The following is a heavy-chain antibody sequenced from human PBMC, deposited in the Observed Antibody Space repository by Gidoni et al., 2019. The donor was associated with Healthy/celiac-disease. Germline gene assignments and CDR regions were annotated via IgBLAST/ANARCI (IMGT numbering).Heavy chain of an antibody. V-gene: IGHV3-74*01. CDR2: INSDGSST. D-gene: IGHD6-19*01. CDR1: GFTFSSYW. J-gene: IGHJ4*02. CDR3: ARVEEQWLVPAGYYFDY. Sequence: EVQLVESGGGLVQPGGSLRLSCAASGFTFSSYWMHWVRQAPGKGLVWVSRINSDGSSTSYADSVKGRFTISRDNAKNTLYLQMNSLRAEDTAVYYCARVEEQWLVPAGYYFDYWGQGTLVTVSS.